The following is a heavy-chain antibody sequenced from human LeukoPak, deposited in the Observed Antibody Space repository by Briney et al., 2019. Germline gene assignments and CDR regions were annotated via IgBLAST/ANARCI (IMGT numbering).Heavy chain of an antibody. CDR1: GDSVSSNSAA. J-gene: IGHJ4*02. CDR2: TYYRSKWYN. CDR3: ARQTIRGSGYDYPSTFDY. V-gene: IGHV6-1*01. Sequence: SQTLSLTCALSGDSVSSNSAAWNWIRQSPSRGLEWLGRTYYRSKWYNDYAVSVKSRITINPDTSKNQFSLQLNSVTPEDTAVYYCARQTIRGSGYDYPSTFDYWGQGTLVTVSS. D-gene: IGHD5-12*01.